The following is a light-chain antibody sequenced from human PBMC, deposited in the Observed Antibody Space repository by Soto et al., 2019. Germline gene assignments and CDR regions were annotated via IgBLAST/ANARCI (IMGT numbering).Light chain of an antibody. CDR3: SSYAGSNNWV. Sequence: QSALTQPPSASGSPGQSVTISCTGTSSDVGGYKSVSWYQQHPGKAPKLMIYEANKRPSGVPDRFSGSKSGTTASLTVSGLQAEDEADYYCSSYAGSNNWVFGGGTKLTVL. CDR2: EAN. V-gene: IGLV2-8*01. CDR1: SSDVGGYKS. J-gene: IGLJ2*01.